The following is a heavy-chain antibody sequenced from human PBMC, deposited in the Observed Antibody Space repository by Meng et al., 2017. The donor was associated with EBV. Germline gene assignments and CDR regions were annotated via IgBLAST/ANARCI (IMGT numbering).Heavy chain of an antibody. V-gene: IGHV1-69*01. D-gene: IGHD3-10*01. CDR1: GGPFRYYA. J-gene: IGHJ4*02. CDR3: ASESGRGYTPDY. Sequence: QVQLVQSAAEVKKPGSSVKVCCKTSGGPFRYYAISWVRQAPGQGLEWLGGFLPRLGAPNYAQKFHGRVKITADESTSTHYMDLSSLRSEDTAIYYCASESGRGYTPDYWGQGTLVTVSS. CDR2: FLPRLGAP.